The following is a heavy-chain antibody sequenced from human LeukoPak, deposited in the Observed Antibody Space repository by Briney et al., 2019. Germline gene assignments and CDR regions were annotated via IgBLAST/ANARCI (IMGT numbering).Heavy chain of an antibody. CDR2: INSDGSSI. J-gene: IGHJ4*02. CDR3: AREGRVSGYDFDC. V-gene: IGHV3-74*03. D-gene: IGHD5-12*01. CDR1: GFTFSSYS. Sequence: TGGSLRLSCAASGFTFSSYSMSWVRQAPGKGLEWVSRINSDGSSITYADSVKGRFTISRDNAKNTLYLQMNSLRVEDTAVYYCAREGRVSGYDFDCWGQGTLVTVSS.